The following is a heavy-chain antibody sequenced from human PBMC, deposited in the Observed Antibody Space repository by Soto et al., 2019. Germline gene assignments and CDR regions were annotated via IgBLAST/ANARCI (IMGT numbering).Heavy chain of an antibody. CDR3: ARGVTMYYYDSSGYLPDY. D-gene: IGHD3-22*01. J-gene: IGHJ4*02. Sequence: ASVKVSCKASGYTFTSYDINWVRQATGQGLEWMGWMNPSSGNTGYAQKFQGRVTMTRNTSISTAYMELSSLRSEDTAVYYCARGVTMYYYDSSGYLPDYWGQGTLVTVSS. CDR2: MNPSSGNT. V-gene: IGHV1-8*01. CDR1: GYTFTSYD.